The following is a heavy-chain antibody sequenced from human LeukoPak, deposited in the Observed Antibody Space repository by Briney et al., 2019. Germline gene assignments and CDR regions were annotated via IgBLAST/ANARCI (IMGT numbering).Heavy chain of an antibody. CDR2: ISGSGGST. CDR3: AKEKALVVITYFDY. Sequence: GGSLRLSCAASGFTFSSYAMSWVRQAPGKGLKWVSSISGSGGSTYYADSVKGRFTISRDNSKNTLYLQVNSLRAEDTAVYYCAKEKALVVITYFDYWGQGTLVTVSS. D-gene: IGHD3-22*01. J-gene: IGHJ4*02. V-gene: IGHV3-23*01. CDR1: GFTFSSYA.